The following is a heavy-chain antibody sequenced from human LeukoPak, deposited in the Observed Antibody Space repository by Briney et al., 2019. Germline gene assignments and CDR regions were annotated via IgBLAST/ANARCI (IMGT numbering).Heavy chain of an antibody. D-gene: IGHD1-26*01. CDR3: ARGRWELPSRPSDAFDI. CDR2: ISSSGSTI. Sequence: PGGSLRLSCAASGFTFSDYYMSWIRQAPGKGLEWVSYISSSGSTIYYADSVKGRFTISRDNAKNSLYLQMNSLRAEDTAVYYCARGRWELPSRPSDAFDIWGQGTMVTVSS. J-gene: IGHJ3*02. CDR1: GFTFSDYY. V-gene: IGHV3-11*04.